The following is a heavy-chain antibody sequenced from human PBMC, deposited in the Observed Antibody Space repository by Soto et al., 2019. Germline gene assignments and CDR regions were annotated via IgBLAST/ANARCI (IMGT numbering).Heavy chain of an antibody. V-gene: IGHV1-69*12. CDR1: GGTFSSYA. Sequence: QVQLVQSGAEVKKPGSSVKVSCKASGGTFSSYAISWVRQAPGQGLEWMGGIIPIFGTANYAQKFQGRVTITADESTSTAYMALSSLRSEDTAVYYCARAPPGDSSGYYPPYFDYWGQGTLVTVSS. D-gene: IGHD3-22*01. CDR3: ARAPPGDSSGYYPPYFDY. J-gene: IGHJ4*02. CDR2: IIPIFGTA.